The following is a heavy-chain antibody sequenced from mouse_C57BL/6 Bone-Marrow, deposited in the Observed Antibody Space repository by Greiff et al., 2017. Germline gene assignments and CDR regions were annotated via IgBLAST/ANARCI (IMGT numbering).Heavy chain of an antibody. CDR3: SSFDGNYFDF. CDR2: IDPEIGDT. CDR1: GFNIKDDY. V-gene: IGHV14-4*01. J-gene: IGHJ2*01. D-gene: IGHD2-3*01. Sequence: VQLKESGAELVRPGASVKLSCTASGFNIKDDYIHWVKQRPEQGLEWIGWIDPEIGDTEYASKFQGKATITSDTSSNTAYLQLSSLTSEDTAFYYCSSFDGNYFDFWGQGTPLTVAS.